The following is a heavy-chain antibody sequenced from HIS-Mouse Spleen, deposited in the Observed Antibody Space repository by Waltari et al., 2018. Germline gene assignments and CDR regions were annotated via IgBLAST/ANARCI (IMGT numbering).Heavy chain of an antibody. D-gene: IGHD6-13*01. CDR1: GGSISSYY. CDR3: AAPGYSSSWYAFDI. Sequence: QVQLQESGPGLVKPSETLSLTCTVSGGSISSYYWSWIRQPPGKGLEWIGYIYYSGSTHHNPSLKSRGTLSVDTSKNQFSLKLSSVTAADTAVYYCAAPGYSSSWYAFDIWGQGTMVTVSS. J-gene: IGHJ3*02. CDR2: IYYSGST. V-gene: IGHV4-59*08.